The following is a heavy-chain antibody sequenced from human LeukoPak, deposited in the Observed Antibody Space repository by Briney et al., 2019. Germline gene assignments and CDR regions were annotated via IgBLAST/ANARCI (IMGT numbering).Heavy chain of an antibody. V-gene: IGHV1-18*01. Sequence: ASVKVSCKASGYTFTSYGISWVRQAPGQGLEWMGWISAYNGNTYYAQKLQGRVTMTTDTSTSTAYMELRSLRSDDTAVYYCARGYYDILTGYFTFDYWGQGTLVTVSS. CDR3: ARGYYDILTGYFTFDY. J-gene: IGHJ4*02. CDR1: GYTFTSYG. CDR2: ISAYNGNT. D-gene: IGHD3-9*01.